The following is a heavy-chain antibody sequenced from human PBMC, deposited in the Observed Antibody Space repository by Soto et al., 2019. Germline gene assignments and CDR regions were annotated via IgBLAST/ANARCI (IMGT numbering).Heavy chain of an antibody. CDR1: GGSISSGGYY. D-gene: IGHD3-16*02. Sequence: QVQLQESGPGLVKPSQTLSLTCTVSGGSISSGGYYWSWIRQHPGKGLEWIGYIYYSGSTYYNPSRKSRFTISVATSKNQFSLKLSSVTAADTAVYYCASAPYYDYIWGSYRFGYWGQGTLVTVSS. J-gene: IGHJ4*02. V-gene: IGHV4-31*03. CDR3: ASAPYYDYIWGSYRFGY. CDR2: IYYSGST.